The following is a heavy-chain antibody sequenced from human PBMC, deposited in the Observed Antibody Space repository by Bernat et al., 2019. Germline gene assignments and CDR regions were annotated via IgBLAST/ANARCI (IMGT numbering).Heavy chain of an antibody. J-gene: IGHJ4*02. D-gene: IGHD3-22*01. CDR2: ISYDGSNK. V-gene: IGHV3-30*18. Sequence: QVQLVESGGGVVQPGRSLRLSCAASGFTFSSYGMHWVRQAPGKGLEWVAVISYDGSNKYYADSVKGRFTISRDNSKNTLYLQMNSLRAEDTAVYYCAKDPPSPYYYDSSGSKESDYWGQGTLVTVSS. CDR3: AKDPPSPYYYDSSGSKESDY. CDR1: GFTFSSYG.